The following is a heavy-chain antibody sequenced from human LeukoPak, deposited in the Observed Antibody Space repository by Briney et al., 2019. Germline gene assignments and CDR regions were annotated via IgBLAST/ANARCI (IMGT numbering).Heavy chain of an antibody. J-gene: IGHJ3*02. CDR2: IYYSGST. CDR1: SGSISGYY. V-gene: IGHV4-31*11. Sequence: SETLSLTCAVYSGSISGYYWSWIRQHPGKGLEWIGYIYYSGSTYYNPSLKSRVTISVDTSKNQFSLKLSSVTAADTAVYYCARESRITIFGVVQDAFDIWGQGTMVTVSS. D-gene: IGHD3-3*01. CDR3: ARESRITIFGVVQDAFDI.